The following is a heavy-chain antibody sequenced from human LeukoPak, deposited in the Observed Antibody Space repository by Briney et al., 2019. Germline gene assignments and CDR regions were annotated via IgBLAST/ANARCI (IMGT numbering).Heavy chain of an antibody. J-gene: IGHJ4*02. Sequence: GGSLRLSCAASGFDVGINYMNWIRQSPEKGLEWVSIIHNNGNTYYADSVKGRFTVSRDNSKNTVSLQMDSLRVDDTGVYYCARGFLQLTPYYFDYWGQGTLVTVSS. V-gene: IGHV3-66*01. D-gene: IGHD1-1*01. CDR1: GFDVGINY. CDR3: ARGFLQLTPYYFDY. CDR2: IHNNGNT.